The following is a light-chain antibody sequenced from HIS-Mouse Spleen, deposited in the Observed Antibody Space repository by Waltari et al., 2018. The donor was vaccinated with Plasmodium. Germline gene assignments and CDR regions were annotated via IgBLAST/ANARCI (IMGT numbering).Light chain of an antibody. Sequence: QSALTQPRSVSGSPGQSVTISCTGTRSDVGCYNYVSWYPQHPGKAPKLRIYDVSKRPSGVPDRFSGSKSGNTASLTISGLQAEDEADYYCCSYAGSYTWVFGGGTKLTVL. J-gene: IGLJ3*02. V-gene: IGLV2-11*01. CDR2: DVS. CDR1: RSDVGCYNY. CDR3: CSYAGSYTWV.